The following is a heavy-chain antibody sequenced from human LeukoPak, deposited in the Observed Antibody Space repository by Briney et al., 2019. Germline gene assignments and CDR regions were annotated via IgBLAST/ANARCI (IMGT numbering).Heavy chain of an antibody. Sequence: GASVKVSCKASGYTFTGYYMHWVRQAPGQGLEWMGWINPNSGGTNYAQKFQGRVTMTRDTSISTAYMELSRLRSDDTAVYYCARDRDGYNYAFDTWGQGTMVTVSS. J-gene: IGHJ3*02. CDR1: GYTFTGYY. V-gene: IGHV1-2*02. D-gene: IGHD5-24*01. CDR3: ARDRDGYNYAFDT. CDR2: INPNSGGT.